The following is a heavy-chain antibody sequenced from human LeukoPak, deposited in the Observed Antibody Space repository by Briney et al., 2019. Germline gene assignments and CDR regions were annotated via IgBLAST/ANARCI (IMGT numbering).Heavy chain of an antibody. CDR2: INTDGSST. CDR3: ARGGVVVISYYYYYYMDV. V-gene: IGHV3-74*01. J-gene: IGHJ6*03. CDR1: GFTFSSYW. Sequence: GGSLRLSCAASGFTFSSYWMHWVRQAPGKGLVWVSRINTDGSSTSYADSVKGRFTISRDNAKNTLYLQMNSLRAEDTAVYYCARGGVVVISYYYYYYMDVWGKGTTVTVSS. D-gene: IGHD2-21*01.